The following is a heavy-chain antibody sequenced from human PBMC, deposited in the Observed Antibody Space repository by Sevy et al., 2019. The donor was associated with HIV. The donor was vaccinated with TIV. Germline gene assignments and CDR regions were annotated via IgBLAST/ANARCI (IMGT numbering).Heavy chain of an antibody. V-gene: IGHV1-2*02. D-gene: IGHD3-22*01. Sequence: ASVKVSCKASGYTFTGSYLHWVRQAPGQGLEWMGWINPDNGGTYSAKNFQDRVTMTRDTSISTAYMELTSLKSDDTAVYYCARGYYDTSGSLACFDPWGQGALVTVSS. CDR3: ARGYYDTSGSLACFDP. CDR2: INPDNGGT. CDR1: GYTFTGSY. J-gene: IGHJ5*02.